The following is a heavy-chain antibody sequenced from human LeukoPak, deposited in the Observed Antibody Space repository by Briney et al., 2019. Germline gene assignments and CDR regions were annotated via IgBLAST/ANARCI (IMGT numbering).Heavy chain of an antibody. J-gene: IGHJ6*02. CDR2: ISSGSGSTI. CDR1: GFTFSDCY. V-gene: IGHV3-11*01. Sequence: GGSLRLSCAASGFTFSDCYMSWIRQAPGKGLEWVSYISSGSGSTIYYADSVKGRFTISRDNAKNSLYLQMNSLRAEDTAVYYCARGHYGLDVWGQGTTVTVSS. CDR3: ARGHYGLDV.